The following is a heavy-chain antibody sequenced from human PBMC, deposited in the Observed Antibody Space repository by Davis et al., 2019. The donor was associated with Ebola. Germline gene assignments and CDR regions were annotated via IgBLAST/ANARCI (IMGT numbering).Heavy chain of an antibody. Sequence: AASVKVSCKASAYTFTSYYLHWVRQAPGQGLEWMAITMPSGGITSYAQQFQGRVTMTRDTSTSTVYMELSSLTSEDTAVYYCARGSPIEISVFDPWGQGTLVTVSS. CDR2: TMPSGGIT. CDR3: ARGSPIEISVFDP. V-gene: IGHV1-46*01. J-gene: IGHJ5*02. D-gene: IGHD2/OR15-2a*01. CDR1: AYTFTSYY.